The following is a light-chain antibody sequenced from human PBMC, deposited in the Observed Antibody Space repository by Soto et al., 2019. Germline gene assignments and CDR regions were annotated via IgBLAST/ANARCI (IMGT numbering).Light chain of an antibody. J-gene: IGKJ5*01. CDR3: QQRSNGPFT. V-gene: IGKV3-11*01. CDR2: EAS. Sequence: EIVLTQSPATLSLSPGESATLSCRASQIVSSYLAWYQQKPGQAPRLLIYEASNRATCSPARFSGSGAGTDFTLTSSSLEPEVFAVYYCQQRSNGPFTFGQGTRLEIK. CDR1: QIVSSY.